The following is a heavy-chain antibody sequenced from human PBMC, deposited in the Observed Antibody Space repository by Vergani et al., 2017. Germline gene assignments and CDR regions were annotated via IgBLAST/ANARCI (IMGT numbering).Heavy chain of an antibody. V-gene: IGHV1-46*01. CDR1: GSTLTSYY. CDR3: ARSTDYPDDYVSSDYFRRTLDV. Sequence: QVQLVQSGAEVKKPGASVKVSCKASGSTLTSYYMHWVRQAPGQGLEWMGRINPSGGSTSYAQKFQGRVTMTRDTSTSTVYMELSSLRSEDTAVYYCARSTDYPDDYVSSDYFRRTLDVWGKGTTVTVS. J-gene: IGHJ6*03. CDR2: INPSGGST. D-gene: IGHD4/OR15-4a*01.